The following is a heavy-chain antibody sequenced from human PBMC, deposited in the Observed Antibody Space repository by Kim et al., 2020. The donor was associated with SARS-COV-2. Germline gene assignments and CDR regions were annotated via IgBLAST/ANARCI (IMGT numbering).Heavy chain of an antibody. Sequence: GGSLRLSCAASGFTFSSYSMNWVRQAPGKGLEWVSSISSSSSYIYYADSVKGRFTISRDNAKNSLYLQMNSLRAEDTAVYYCARGIGGPSGYRDYFDYWGQGTLVTVSS. CDR1: GFTFSSYS. V-gene: IGHV3-21*01. J-gene: IGHJ4*02. D-gene: IGHD3-3*01. CDR3: ARGIGGPSGYRDYFDY. CDR2: ISSSSSYI.